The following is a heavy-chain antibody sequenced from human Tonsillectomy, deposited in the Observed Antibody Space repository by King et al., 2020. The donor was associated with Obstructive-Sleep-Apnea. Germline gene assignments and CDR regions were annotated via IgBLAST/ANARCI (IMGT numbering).Heavy chain of an antibody. J-gene: IGHJ4*02. CDR3: ARLMDDFVWGSYYY. Sequence: QLVQSGGGLVQPGRSLRLSCTASGFTFGDYGLSWFRQAPGKGLEWVGFIRSTPYGGTTEYAASVIGRFTISRDDSKSIAYLQMNSLKTEDTAVYYCARLMDDFVWGSYYYWGQGTLVTVSS. CDR2: IRSTPYGGTT. V-gene: IGHV3-49*03. CDR1: GFTFGDYG. D-gene: IGHD3-16*01.